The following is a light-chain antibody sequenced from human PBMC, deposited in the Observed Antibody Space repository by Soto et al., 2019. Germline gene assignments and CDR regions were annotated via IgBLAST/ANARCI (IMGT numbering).Light chain of an antibody. CDR3: QQRSNWPPYT. CDR2: DAS. J-gene: IGKJ2*01. CDR1: QSVSSH. Sequence: EIVLTQSPATLSLSPGERATLSCRASQSVSSHLAWYQQKPGQAPRLLIYDASNRATGIPARFSGSGSGTAFTLTISSLEPEDFAVYYCQQRSNWPPYTFGQGTKLEIK. V-gene: IGKV3-11*01.